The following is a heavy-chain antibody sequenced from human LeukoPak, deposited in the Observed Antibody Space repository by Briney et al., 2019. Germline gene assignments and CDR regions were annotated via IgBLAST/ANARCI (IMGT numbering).Heavy chain of an antibody. D-gene: IGHD2-21*02. CDR1: GFTFSSYA. J-gene: IGHJ4*02. CDR2: IRSKAYGGTT. Sequence: PGGSLRLSCAASGFTFSSYAMSWVRQAPGKGLEWVGFIRSKAYGGTTEYAASVKGRFTISRDDSKSIAYLQMNSLKTEDTAVYYCTRDAENCGGDCYSDYWGQGTLVTVSS. CDR3: TRDAENCGGDCYSDY. V-gene: IGHV3-49*04.